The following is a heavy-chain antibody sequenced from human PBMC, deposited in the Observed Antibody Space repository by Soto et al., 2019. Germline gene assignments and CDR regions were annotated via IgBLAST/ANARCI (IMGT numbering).Heavy chain of an antibody. V-gene: IGHV3-48*03. J-gene: IGHJ4*02. CDR1: GFTFSSYE. D-gene: IGHD5-12*01. CDR2: ISGIGSTI. Sequence: GALRLSCAASGFTFSSYEMNWVRQAPGKGLEWVSYISGIGSTIYYADSVKGRFTISRDNAKNSLYLQMNSLRAEDTAVYYCAREYSGYDWHAPFDYWGQGTLVTAPQ. CDR3: AREYSGYDWHAPFDY.